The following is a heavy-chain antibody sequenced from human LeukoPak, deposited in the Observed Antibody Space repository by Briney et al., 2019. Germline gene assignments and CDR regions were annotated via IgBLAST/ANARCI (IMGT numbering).Heavy chain of an antibody. Sequence: SETLSLTCAVYGGSFSGYYWSWIRQPPGKGLEWIGEINHSGSTNYNPSLKSRVTLSVDTSKNQFSLKLSSVTAADTAVYYCARGKRGARHFDYWGQGTLVTVSS. D-gene: IGHD1-1*01. CDR1: GGSFSGYY. CDR3: ARGKRGARHFDY. CDR2: INHSGST. V-gene: IGHV4-34*01. J-gene: IGHJ4*02.